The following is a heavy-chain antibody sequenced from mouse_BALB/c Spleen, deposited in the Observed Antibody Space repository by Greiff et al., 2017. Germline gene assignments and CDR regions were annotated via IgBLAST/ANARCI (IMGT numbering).Heavy chain of an antibody. V-gene: IGHV5-9-4*01. D-gene: IGHD1-1*01. J-gene: IGHJ4*01. CDR1: GFTFSSYA. CDR3: ARDYGSSYSYYAMDY. Sequence: DVMLVESGGGLVKPGGSLKLSCAASGFTFSSYAMSWVRQSPEKRLEWVAEISSGGSYTYYPDTVTGRFTISRDNAKNTLYLEMSSLRSEDTAMYYCARDYGSSYSYYAMDYWGQGTSVTVSS. CDR2: ISSGGSYT.